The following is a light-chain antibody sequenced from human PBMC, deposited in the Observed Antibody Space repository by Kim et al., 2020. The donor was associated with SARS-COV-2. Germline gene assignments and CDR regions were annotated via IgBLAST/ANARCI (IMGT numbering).Light chain of an antibody. J-gene: IGLJ2*01. CDR3: QVWDIYSDHVV. CDR1: NIGSKN. Sequence: SYELTQPPSVSVAPGKTARTTCGGNNIGSKNVHWYQQKPGQAPVLVIYYDTDRPSGIPERFSGANSGNTATLTISRVEAGDEADYYCQVWDIYSDHVVFGGGTQLTV. CDR2: YDT. V-gene: IGLV3-21*04.